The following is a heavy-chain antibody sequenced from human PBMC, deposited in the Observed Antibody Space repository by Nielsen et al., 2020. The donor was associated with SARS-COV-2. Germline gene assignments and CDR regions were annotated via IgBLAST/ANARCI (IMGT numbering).Heavy chain of an antibody. V-gene: IGHV3-11*04. CDR3: ARVNHSSISA. J-gene: IGHJ5*02. D-gene: IGHD1-14*01. Sequence: GESLKISCAASGFIFSLYFMGWIRQAPGKGLDWISYIGSGGTPIYYADSVKGRFTISRDDAKNSLYLQMNSLRAEDTAIYYCARVNHSSISAWGQGTLVTVSS. CDR1: GFIFSLYF. CDR2: IGSGGTPI.